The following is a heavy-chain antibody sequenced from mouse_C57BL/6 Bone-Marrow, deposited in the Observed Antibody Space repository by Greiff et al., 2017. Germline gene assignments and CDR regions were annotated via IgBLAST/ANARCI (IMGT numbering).Heavy chain of an antibody. CDR2: IDPSDSYT. CDR3: ARDYYGSSYAMAY. Sequence: QVQLQQPGAELVMPGASVKLSCKAFGYTFTSYWMHWVKQSPGQGLEWIGGIDPSDSYTNYNQKFKGKSTLTADKSSSIAYMQLSSLTSEDSAVYYCARDYYGSSYAMAYWGQGTSVTVSS. CDR1: GYTFTSYW. D-gene: IGHD1-1*01. V-gene: IGHV1-69*01. J-gene: IGHJ4*01.